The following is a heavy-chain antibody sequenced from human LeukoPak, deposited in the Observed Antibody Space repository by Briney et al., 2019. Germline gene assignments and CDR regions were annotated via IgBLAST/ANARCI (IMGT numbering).Heavy chain of an antibody. CDR2: IDTDGKTT. Sequence: PGGSLRLSCAASGFIFNTYIMHWVRQAPGRGLVWVSRIDTDGKTTTYADSVKGRFTISRDNAKNMLYLQMNSLRVEDMAVYYCVRDKDGYNFWGQGTLVSVSS. J-gene: IGHJ4*02. V-gene: IGHV3-74*01. D-gene: IGHD5-24*01. CDR1: GFIFNTYI. CDR3: VRDKDGYNF.